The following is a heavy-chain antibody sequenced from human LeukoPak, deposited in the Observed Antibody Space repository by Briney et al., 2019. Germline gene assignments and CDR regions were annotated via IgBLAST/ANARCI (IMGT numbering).Heavy chain of an antibody. J-gene: IGHJ5*02. Sequence: NASETLSLTCTVSGGSISSSSYYWGWIRHPPRKGLEGIGSIYYSGTTYYNPSLKSRTTISVDTSKNQFSLKLSSVTAADTAVYYCARRGPSGSYYGSGSYYKGWFDPWGQGTLVTVSS. D-gene: IGHD3-10*01. CDR1: GGSISSSSYY. V-gene: IGHV4-39*01. CDR3: ARRGPSGSYYGSGSYYKGWFDP. CDR2: IYYSGTT.